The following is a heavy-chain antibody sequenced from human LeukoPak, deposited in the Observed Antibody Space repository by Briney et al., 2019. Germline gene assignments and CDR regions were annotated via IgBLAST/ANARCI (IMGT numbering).Heavy chain of an antibody. V-gene: IGHV1-2*02. J-gene: IGHJ6*03. CDR2: INPNSGGT. CDR3: ARDQGRRGKGSYGEYYYYYYMDI. CDR1: GYTFSNYA. Sequence: ASVKVSCKASGYTFSNYAMNWVRQAPGQGLEWMGWINPNSGGTNYAQKFQGRVTMTRDTSISTAYMELSRLRSDDTAVYYCARDQGRRGKGSYGEYYYYYYMDIWGQGTMVTVSS. D-gene: IGHD3-16*01.